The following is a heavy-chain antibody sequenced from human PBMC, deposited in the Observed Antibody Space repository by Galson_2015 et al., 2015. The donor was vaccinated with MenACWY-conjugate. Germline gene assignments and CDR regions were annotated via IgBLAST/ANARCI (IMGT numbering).Heavy chain of an antibody. Sequence: SLRLSCAASGFTFGSYDMHWVRQAPGKGLDWVAVISYDGSNKYYADSVKGRFTISRDKNTLYLEMISLRGEDTAVYYCARVYSGSPDYGMDVSGQGTTVTVSS. D-gene: IGHD1-26*01. J-gene: IGHJ6*02. CDR1: GFTFGSYD. CDR2: ISYDGSNK. CDR3: ARVYSGSPDYGMDV. V-gene: IGHV3-30*04.